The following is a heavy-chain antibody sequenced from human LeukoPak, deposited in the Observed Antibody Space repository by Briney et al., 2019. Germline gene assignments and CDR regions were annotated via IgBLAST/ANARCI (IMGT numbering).Heavy chain of an antibody. CDR1: GFTFSSYW. D-gene: IGHD3-22*01. V-gene: IGHV3-7*03. CDR2: INQDGSEK. J-gene: IGHJ4*02. Sequence: PGGSLRLSCAASGFTFSSYWMSWVRQAPGKGLERVANINQDGSEKYYVDSVKGRFTISRDSAKNSLYLQMNSLRAEDTAVYYCARVGVDSSGYYSFDYWGQGTLVTVSS. CDR3: ARVGVDSSGYYSFDY.